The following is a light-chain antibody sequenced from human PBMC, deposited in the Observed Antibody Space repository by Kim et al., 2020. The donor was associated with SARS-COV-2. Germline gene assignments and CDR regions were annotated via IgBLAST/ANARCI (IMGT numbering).Light chain of an antibody. CDR2: EVS. CDR1: SSDVGSYNL. CDR3: CSYAGSSTFVV. J-gene: IGLJ2*01. Sequence: LTQPASVSGSPGQSITISCTGTSSDVGSYNLVSWYQQHPGKAPKLMIYEVSKRPSGVSNRFSGSKSGNTASLTISGLQAEDEADYYCCSYAGSSTFVVFGGGTQLTVL. V-gene: IGLV2-23*02.